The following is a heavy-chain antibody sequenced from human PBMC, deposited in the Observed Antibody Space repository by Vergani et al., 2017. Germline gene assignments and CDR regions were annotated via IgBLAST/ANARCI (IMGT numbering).Heavy chain of an antibody. CDR3: AAVEMATIGY. D-gene: IGHD5-24*01. V-gene: IGHV4-61*10. CDR2: SYYSGST. CDR1: GGSVSSGSYY. Sequence: QVQLQESGPGLVKPSETLSLTCTVSGGSVSSGSYYWRWIRQPAGKGLEWIGYSYYSGSTNYNPTLKSRVTISVDTSKNQFSLKLSSVTAADTAVYYCAAVEMATIGYWGQGTLVTVSS. J-gene: IGHJ4*02.